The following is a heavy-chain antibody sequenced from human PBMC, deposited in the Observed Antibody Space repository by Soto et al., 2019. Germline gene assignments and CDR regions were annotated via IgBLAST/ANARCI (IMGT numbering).Heavy chain of an antibody. CDR2: ISSTTNYI. Sequence: GGSLRLSCAASGFTFTRYSMNWVRQASGKGLEWVSSISSTTNYIYYADSMKGRFTVSRDNAKNSVYLEMNSLSAEDTALYYCARESEDLTSNFDYWGQGTLVTVSS. V-gene: IGHV3-21*01. J-gene: IGHJ4*02. CDR3: ARESEDLTSNFDY. CDR1: GFTFTRYS.